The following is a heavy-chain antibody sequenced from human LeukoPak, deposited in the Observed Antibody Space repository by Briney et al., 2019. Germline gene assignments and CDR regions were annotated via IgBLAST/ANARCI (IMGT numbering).Heavy chain of an antibody. CDR3: ARDPIDF. CDR2: ISSSDSII. V-gene: IGHV3-48*03. CDR1: GFTFSSYE. Sequence: PGGSLRLSCAASGFTFSSYEMNWLRQAPGKGLEWVSYISSSDSIIYYSDSVKGRFTISRDNAKNSLFLQMNSLTAEDTAVYYCARDPIDFWGQGTLVTVSS. J-gene: IGHJ4*02.